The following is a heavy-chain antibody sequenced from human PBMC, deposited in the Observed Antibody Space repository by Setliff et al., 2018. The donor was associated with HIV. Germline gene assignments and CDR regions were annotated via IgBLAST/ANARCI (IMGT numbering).Heavy chain of an antibody. CDR3: ARAPSCADSWCYMYYYYYYGMDV. V-gene: IGHV4-34*01. CDR1: GGSFSAYH. D-gene: IGHD2-8*01. CDR2: INHSGST. Sequence: SETLSLTCAVYGGSFSAYHWSWIRQTPGKGLEWLGEINHSGSTAYNLALESRVSMSIDTSKKQFSLRLSSVTAADTGVYYCARAPSCADSWCYMYYYYYYGMDVWGLGTTVTVSS. J-gene: IGHJ6*02.